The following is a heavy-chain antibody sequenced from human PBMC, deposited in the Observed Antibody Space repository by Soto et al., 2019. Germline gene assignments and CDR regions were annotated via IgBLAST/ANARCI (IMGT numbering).Heavy chain of an antibody. D-gene: IGHD2-15*01. CDR2: VSIGGST. V-gene: IGHV3-23*01. CDR3: AKRRGAGGHFDY. Sequence: GGSLRLSCAASGFTFSIYATGWVRQGPGKGLEWVAVVSIGGSTHYADSVRGRFTISRDNSKNTLSLQMNSLTAEDTAVYFCAKRRGAGGHFDYWGQGALVTVSS. J-gene: IGHJ4*02. CDR1: GFTFSIYA.